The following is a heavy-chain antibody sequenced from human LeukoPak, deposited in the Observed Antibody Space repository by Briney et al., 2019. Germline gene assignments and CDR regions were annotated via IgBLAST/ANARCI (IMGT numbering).Heavy chain of an antibody. CDR3: ATIPPTGYYYMDV. CDR1: GFTFNSYS. CDR2: ISSSSIYL. D-gene: IGHD2-2*02. V-gene: IGHV3-21*01. Sequence: GGSLRLSCAASGFTFNSYSMNWVRQAPGKGLEWVAYISSSSIYLYYADSVKGRFTISKDNAKNSLYLQMNSLRAEDTAIYYCATIPPTGYYYMDVWGKGTTVTVS. J-gene: IGHJ6*03.